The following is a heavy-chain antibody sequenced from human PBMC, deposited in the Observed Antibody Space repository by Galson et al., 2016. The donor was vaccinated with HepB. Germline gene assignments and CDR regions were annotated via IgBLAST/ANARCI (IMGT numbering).Heavy chain of an antibody. D-gene: IGHD1-26*01. V-gene: IGHV3-23*01. J-gene: IGHJ6*04. CDR1: GFTFSNYG. CDR3: VQGSTAPAV. CDR2: ISRGGDSR. Sequence: SLRLSCAASGFTFSNYGMTWVRQAPGKGLEVVSSISRGGDSRDYADSVKGRFTISRDNSKNTLSLQMNSLTADDTAIYYCVQGSTAPAVWGKGTTVTVSS.